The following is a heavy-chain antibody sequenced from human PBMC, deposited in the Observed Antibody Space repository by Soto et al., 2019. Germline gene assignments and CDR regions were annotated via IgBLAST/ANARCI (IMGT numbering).Heavy chain of an antibody. D-gene: IGHD3-10*01. CDR2: ISPESGVT. CDR1: GYTFTEYF. V-gene: IGHV1-2*02. Sequence: QVQLVQSGAEVKMPGASVRVSCEASGYTFTEYFLHWVRQAPGQGLEWMGWISPESGVTNIAPNFEGRVTMTADTAITTAYMQLSGLRYDDTAVYYCARATLIIRHITQLGEASPGVVEHWGQGTLVSVSS. J-gene: IGHJ5*02. CDR3: ARATLIIRHITQLGEASPGVVEH.